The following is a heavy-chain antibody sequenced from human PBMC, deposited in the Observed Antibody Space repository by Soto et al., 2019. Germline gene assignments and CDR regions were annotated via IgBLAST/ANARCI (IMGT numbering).Heavy chain of an antibody. D-gene: IGHD3-10*01. CDR2: VSYDGSHK. J-gene: IGHJ4*02. V-gene: IGHV3-30-3*01. CDR1: GFLFSSYA. Sequence: QEQLEESGGGVVQPGRALRLSCAASGFLFSSYALHWVRQAPGKGLEWVAVVSYDGSHKDHADSVKGRFTISRDNSRDTLYLQMNSLRAEDTAVYYCAKVHGSGSYNNFPDYWGQGTLVTVSS. CDR3: AKVHGSGSYNNFPDY.